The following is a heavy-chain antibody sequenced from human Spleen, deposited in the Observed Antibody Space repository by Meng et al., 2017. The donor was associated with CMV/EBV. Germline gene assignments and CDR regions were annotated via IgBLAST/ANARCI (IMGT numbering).Heavy chain of an antibody. CDR1: GSTFTGSY. V-gene: IGHV1-2*02. CDR2: INPNSGGT. Sequence: SCQASGSTFTGSYIHWVRQAPGQGLEWMGWINPNSGGTNYAQKFQGRVTMTRDTSISTAYMELSRLRSDDTAVYYCARVSSSWYGDYWGQGTLVTVSS. J-gene: IGHJ4*02. CDR3: ARVSSSWYGDY. D-gene: IGHD6-13*01.